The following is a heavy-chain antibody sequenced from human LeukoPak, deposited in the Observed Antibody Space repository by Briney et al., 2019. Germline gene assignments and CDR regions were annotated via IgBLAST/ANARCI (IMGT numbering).Heavy chain of an antibody. CDR1: GYTFTDYY. CDR2: INPNSGGT. V-gene: IGHV1-2*06. D-gene: IGHD6-13*01. Sequence: ASVKVSCKASGYTFTDYYMHWVRQAPGQGLEWMGRINPNSGGTKYAQKFQGGVTMTRDTSISTAYMELNRLTSDDTAVYYCAKCGDFIAASYNWFDPWGPGTLVTVSS. J-gene: IGHJ5*02. CDR3: AKCGDFIAASYNWFDP.